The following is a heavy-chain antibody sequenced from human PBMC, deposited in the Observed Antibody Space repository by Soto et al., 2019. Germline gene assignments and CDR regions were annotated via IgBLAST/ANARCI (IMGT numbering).Heavy chain of an antibody. CDR2: IIPLFGTA. CDR1: GGTFSTYA. D-gene: IGHD6-19*01. J-gene: IGHJ4*02. V-gene: IGHV1-69*01. CDR3: ARPKGTYSSRYYYFDF. Sequence: QVQLEQSGAEVKQPGSSVRVSCKTSGGTFSTYAINWVRQAPGQGLEWMGAIIPLFGTADYSQKFQGRVTITADDSTSTAYLELSSLRSDDTAVYFSARPKGTYSSRYYYFDFWGQGTLVTVSS.